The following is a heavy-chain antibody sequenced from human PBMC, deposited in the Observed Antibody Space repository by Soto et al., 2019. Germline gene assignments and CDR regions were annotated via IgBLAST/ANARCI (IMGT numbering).Heavy chain of an antibody. J-gene: IGHJ4*02. CDR3: VREMAGLGGEYDY. CDR2: ISGSSGNA. Sequence: QVQLVQSGAEVKNPGASVKVSCKTSGYTFTKYGVGWVRQAPGQGLEWMGWISGSSGNANYAEKVKGRITLTTDTSTSKAYTALRSLRSDDTAVYYCVREMAGLGGEYDYWGQGTLVTVSS. V-gene: IGHV1-18*01. D-gene: IGHD3-16*01. CDR1: GYTFTKYG.